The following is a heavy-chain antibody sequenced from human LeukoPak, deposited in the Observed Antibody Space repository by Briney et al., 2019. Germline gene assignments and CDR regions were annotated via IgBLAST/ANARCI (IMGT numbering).Heavy chain of an antibody. CDR2: IYYSGST. CDR1: GGSISSYY. Sequence: KPSETLSLTCTVSGGSISSYYWSWIRQPPGKGLEWIGYIYYSGSTNYNPSLKSRVTISVDTSKNQFSLKLSSVTAADTAVYYCARLVDGATVTMYFDYWGQGTLVTVSS. J-gene: IGHJ4*02. CDR3: ARLVDGATVTMYFDY. D-gene: IGHD4-17*01. V-gene: IGHV4-59*01.